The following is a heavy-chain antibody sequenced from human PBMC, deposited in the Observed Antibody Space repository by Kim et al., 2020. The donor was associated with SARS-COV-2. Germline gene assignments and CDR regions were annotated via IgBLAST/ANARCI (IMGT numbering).Heavy chain of an antibody. V-gene: IGHV3-30*02. J-gene: IGHJ3*01. Sequence: KGRFTIFRDNSQNTLYLRMNSLRAEDTAVYYCAKDIFLVRGVIIRDAFDVWGQGTMVTVSS. CDR3: AKDIFLVRGVIIRDAFDV. D-gene: IGHD3-10*01.